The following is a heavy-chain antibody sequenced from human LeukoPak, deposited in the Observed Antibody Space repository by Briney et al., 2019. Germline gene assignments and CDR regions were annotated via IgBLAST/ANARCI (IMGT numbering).Heavy chain of an antibody. J-gene: IGHJ4*02. CDR1: GFTFSTYW. CDR2: ISPDGRTT. V-gene: IGHV3-74*01. D-gene: IGHD5-18*01. CDR3: AKDWGWIQFFY. Sequence: PGGSLRLSCAASGFTFSTYWMHWVRQAPGKGLVWVTRISPDGRTTTYADSVEGRFTISRDNAKNTLYLQMNSLRAEDTAVYYCAKDWGWIQFFYWGQGTLVTVSS.